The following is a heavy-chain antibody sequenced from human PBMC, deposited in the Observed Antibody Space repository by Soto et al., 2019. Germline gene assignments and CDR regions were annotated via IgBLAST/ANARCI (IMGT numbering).Heavy chain of an antibody. CDR2: IWYDGSEK. Sequence: QVQLVESGGGEVQPGRSLRLSCAASGFTFRNHGMHWVRLAPGKGLEWVAVIWYDGSEKYYADSVKGRFIISRDNSKNILYLQMNSLRGEDTAVYYCARDLGWPAARFDPWGQGTLVTVSS. D-gene: IGHD2-2*01. CDR1: GFTFRNHG. J-gene: IGHJ5*02. V-gene: IGHV3-33*01. CDR3: ARDLGWPAARFDP.